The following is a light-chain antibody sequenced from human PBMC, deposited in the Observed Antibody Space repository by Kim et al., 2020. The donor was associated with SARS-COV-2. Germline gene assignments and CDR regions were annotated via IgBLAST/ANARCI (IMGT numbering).Light chain of an antibody. CDR3: HVWDSSTVV. J-gene: IGLJ2*01. CDR2: RDS. Sequence: SYELTQPLSVSVALGQTARITCGGNNIGSKNVHWYQQKPGQAPVLVIYRDSNRPSGISERFSGSNSGNTATLSISRAQAGDEADYYCHVWDSSTVVFGGG. V-gene: IGLV3-9*01. CDR1: NIGSKN.